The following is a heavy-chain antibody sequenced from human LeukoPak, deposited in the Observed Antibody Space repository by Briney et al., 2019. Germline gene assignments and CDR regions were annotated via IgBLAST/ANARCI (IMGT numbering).Heavy chain of an antibody. V-gene: IGHV3-49*04. J-gene: IGHJ4*02. CDR2: IRSRLYGGTA. CDR3: SRGMTESGAKYYSDH. D-gene: IGHD4/OR15-4a*01. CDR1: GFNFADYA. Sequence: AGRSLRLSCTGSGFNFADYAMSWVRQAPGQGLEWVGLIRSRLYGGTAEYGASVKGRFTASRDDSQRIAYLQMNSLKTDDTAVYYCSRGMTESGAKYYSDHWGQGTLVTVSS.